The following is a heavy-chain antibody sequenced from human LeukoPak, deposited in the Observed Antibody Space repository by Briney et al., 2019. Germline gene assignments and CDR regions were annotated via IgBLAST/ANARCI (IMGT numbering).Heavy chain of an antibody. V-gene: IGHV4-34*01. CDR2: INHSGST. CDR3: ARFLGGSGSYQGPNWFDP. J-gene: IGHJ5*02. Sequence: SETLSLTCAVYGGSFSGYYWSWIRQPPGKGLEWIGEINHSGSTNYNPSLKSRVTISVDTSKNQFSLKLSSVTAADTAVYYCARFLGGSGSYQGPNWFDPWGQGTLVTVSS. CDR1: GGSFSGYY. D-gene: IGHD3-10*01.